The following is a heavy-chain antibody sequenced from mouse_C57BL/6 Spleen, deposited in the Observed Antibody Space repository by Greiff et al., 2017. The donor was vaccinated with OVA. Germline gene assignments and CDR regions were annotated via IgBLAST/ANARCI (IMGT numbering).Heavy chain of an antibody. V-gene: IGHV14-2*01. J-gene: IGHJ2*01. Sequence: EVQLQQSGAELVKPGASVKLSCTASGFNIKDYYMHWVKQRTKQGLEWIGRIDPEDGETNYAPKFQGNATRTADTSSNTAYVQLSSLTSEDTAVYYCARDYYGNYERGYYFDYWGQGTTLTFS. CDR1: GFNIKDYY. D-gene: IGHD2-1*01. CDR2: IDPEDGET. CDR3: ARDYYGNYERGYYFDY.